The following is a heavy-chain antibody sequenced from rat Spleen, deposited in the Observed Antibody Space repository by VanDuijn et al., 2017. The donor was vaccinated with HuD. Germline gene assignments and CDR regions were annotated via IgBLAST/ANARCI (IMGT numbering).Heavy chain of an antibody. V-gene: IGHV2S12*01. CDR1: GFSLTSNG. CDR3: TSHWFAY. J-gene: IGHJ3*01. Sequence: QVQVKESGPGLVQPSQTLSLTCTVSGFSLTSNGVSWVRQTPGKGLEWIAAISSGGSTYYNSALKSRLSISRDTSKSQVFLKMNSLQTEDTAIYFCTSHWFAYWGQGTLVTVSS. CDR2: ISSGGST.